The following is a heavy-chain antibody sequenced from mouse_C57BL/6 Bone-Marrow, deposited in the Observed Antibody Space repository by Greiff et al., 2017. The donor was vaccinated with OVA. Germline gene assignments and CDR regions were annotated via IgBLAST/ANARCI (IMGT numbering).Heavy chain of an antibody. V-gene: IGHV1-64*01. D-gene: IGHD2-3*01. Sequence: QVQLQQPGAELVKPGASVKLSCKASGYTFTSYWMHWVKQRPGQGLEWIGMIHPNSGSTNYNEKFKSKATLTVDKSSSPAYMQLSSLTSEDSAVYYCARSGGYYPYYYAMDYWGQGTSVTVSS. J-gene: IGHJ4*01. CDR1: GYTFTSYW. CDR2: IHPNSGST. CDR3: ARSGGYYPYYYAMDY.